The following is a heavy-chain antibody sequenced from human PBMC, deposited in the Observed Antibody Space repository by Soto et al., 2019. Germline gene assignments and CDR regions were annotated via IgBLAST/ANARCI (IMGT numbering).Heavy chain of an antibody. D-gene: IGHD1-26*01. CDR3: ARRTNSACGP. CDR1: GFTFSDHY. V-gene: IGHV3-72*01. CDR2: IKNKAQGYTT. Sequence: GGSLRLSCAASGFTFSDHYMDWVRQAPGKGLEWVGRIKNKAQGYTTEYAASVKGRFTISRDDSENSLYLQMSSLETGDTAVYYCARRTNSACGPWGQGTLVTGFS. J-gene: IGHJ5*02.